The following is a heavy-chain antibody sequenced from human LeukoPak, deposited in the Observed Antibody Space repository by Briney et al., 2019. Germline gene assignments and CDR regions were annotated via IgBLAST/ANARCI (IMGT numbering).Heavy chain of an antibody. D-gene: IGHD1-26*01. CDR3: ARIYGSYSPDF. CDR2: IYYSGST. J-gene: IGHJ4*02. CDR1: GGSINNYY. V-gene: IGHV4-59*01. Sequence: PSETLSLTCTVAGGSINNYYWSWIRHPPRKGLEWIGYIYYSGSTNYNPSLKSRVTISADTSKNQFSLKLTSVTAADTAMYYCARIYGSYSPDFWGQGTLVSVSS.